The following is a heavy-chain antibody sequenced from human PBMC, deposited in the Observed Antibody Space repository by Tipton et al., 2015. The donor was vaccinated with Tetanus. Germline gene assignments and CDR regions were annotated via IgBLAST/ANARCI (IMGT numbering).Heavy chain of an antibody. D-gene: IGHD3-10*01. CDR1: GGSFSGYN. J-gene: IGHJ6*02. Sequence: TLSLTCAVYGGSFSGYNWSWIRQPPGKGLEWIGDINHSGSTNYSPSLKSRVTISVDTSKNQFSLNLNSVTAADTAVYYCARDNRVPLRFGELLEFYYYYGMDVWGQGTTVTVSS. V-gene: IGHV4-34*01. CDR2: INHSGST. CDR3: ARDNRVPLRFGELLEFYYYYGMDV.